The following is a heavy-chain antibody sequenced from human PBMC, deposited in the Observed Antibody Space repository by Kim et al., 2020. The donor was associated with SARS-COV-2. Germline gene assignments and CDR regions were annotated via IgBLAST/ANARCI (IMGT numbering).Heavy chain of an antibody. J-gene: IGHJ4*02. CDR3: AKDEVAMVRGPLGY. CDR1: GFTFSSYG. D-gene: IGHD3-10*01. CDR2: ISYDGSNK. Sequence: GGSLRLSCAASGFTFSSYGMHWVRQAPGKGLEWVAVISYDGSNKYYADSVKGRFTISRDNSKNTLYLQMNSLRAEDTAVYYCAKDEVAMVRGPLGYWGQGTMVTVSS. V-gene: IGHV3-30*18.